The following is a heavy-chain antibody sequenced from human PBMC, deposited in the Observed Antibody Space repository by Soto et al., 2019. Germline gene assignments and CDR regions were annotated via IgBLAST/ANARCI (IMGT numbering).Heavy chain of an antibody. J-gene: IGHJ4*02. CDR3: ARSSTPFDY. V-gene: IGHV3-74*01. CDR1: GFSFSSYW. D-gene: IGHD1-26*01. Sequence: GGSLRLSCAASGFSFSSYWMHWVRQAPGKGLVWVSRISSDGSSTNYADSVKGRFSISRDNAKNTLYLQMSSLRDEDTAVYYCARSSTPFDYWGQGTLVTVSS. CDR2: ISSDGSST.